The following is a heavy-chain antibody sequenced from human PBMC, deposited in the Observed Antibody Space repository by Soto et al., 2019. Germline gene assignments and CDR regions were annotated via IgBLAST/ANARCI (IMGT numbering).Heavy chain of an antibody. CDR3: ATDSNYDVSNSF. CDR2: ILPVSAPP. D-gene: IGHD3-3*01. Sequence: SVKVSCKASAGTLNNYAINWVRQAPGQGLEWVGGILPVSAPPDYAQKFQGRVSITADHSTGTVYMELSRLKSDDTAVYFCATDSNYDVSNSFWGHGTLVTVPS. J-gene: IGHJ4*01. V-gene: IGHV1-69*13. CDR1: AGTLNNYA.